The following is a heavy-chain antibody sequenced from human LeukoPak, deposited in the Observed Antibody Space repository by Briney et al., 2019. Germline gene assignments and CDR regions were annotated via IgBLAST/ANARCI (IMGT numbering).Heavy chain of an antibody. Sequence: GGSLRLSCAASGFTFSSYEMNWVRQAPGKGLEWVSYISSSGSTIYYADSVKGRFTISRDNAKNSLYLQMTSLRAEDTAVYYCARDHYGSGSYYYYYYGMDVWGQGTTVTVSS. J-gene: IGHJ6*02. CDR2: ISSSGSTI. D-gene: IGHD3-10*01. CDR3: ARDHYGSGSYYYYYYGMDV. V-gene: IGHV3-48*03. CDR1: GFTFSSYE.